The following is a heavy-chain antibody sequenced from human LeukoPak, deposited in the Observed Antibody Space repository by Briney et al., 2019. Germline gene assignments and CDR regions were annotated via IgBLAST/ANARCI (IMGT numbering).Heavy chain of an antibody. CDR3: ATATVTHTRDP. V-gene: IGHV1-2*02. CDR2: INPYSGHS. Sequence: SVKVSCQTSGYTFSDFYLNWVRQAAGQGLEWMGWINPYSGHSIHAHSRQGTLTMTWDPSTGTAYMELTRLTSDDTAVYYCATATVTHTRDPGGQGTLVTVSS. D-gene: IGHD1-1*01. CDR1: GYTFSDFY. J-gene: IGHJ5*02.